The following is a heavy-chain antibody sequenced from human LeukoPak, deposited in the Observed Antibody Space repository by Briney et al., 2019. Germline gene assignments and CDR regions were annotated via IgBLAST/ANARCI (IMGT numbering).Heavy chain of an antibody. V-gene: IGHV4-59*08. CDR2: IYYSGRT. J-gene: IGHJ5*02. Sequence: SETLSLTCTVSGGSISSYYRSWIRQPPGKGLEWIGYIYYSGRTNYNPSLKSRVTISVDTSKNQFSPKLSSVTAADTAVYYCARTSRFDPWGQGTLVTVSS. CDR1: GGSISSYY. CDR3: ARTSRFDP.